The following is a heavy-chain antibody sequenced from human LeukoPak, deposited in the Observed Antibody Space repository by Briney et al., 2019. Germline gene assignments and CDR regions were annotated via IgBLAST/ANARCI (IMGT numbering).Heavy chain of an antibody. V-gene: IGHV3-23*01. J-gene: IGHJ5*01. CDR2: ISGGGGDT. D-gene: IGHD6-19*01. CDR1: GFTFSRYA. CDR3: AKDQDSSLSEFFGWFDS. Sequence: GVSLRLSCAASGFTFSRYAMTWVRQAPGRGLEWVSAISGGGGDTYYAGSVKGRFTISRDNSKNTLYLQMTGLRAEDTAIYFCAKDQDSSLSEFFGWFDSWGQGILVTVSS.